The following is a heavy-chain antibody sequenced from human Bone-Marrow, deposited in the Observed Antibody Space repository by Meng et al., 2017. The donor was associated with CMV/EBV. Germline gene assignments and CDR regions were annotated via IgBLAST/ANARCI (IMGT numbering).Heavy chain of an antibody. D-gene: IGHD3-3*01. CDR2: INPNSGAT. CDR3: ARGPRDYYDFWSGYSNPYYYYYGMDV. J-gene: IGHJ6*02. Sequence: ASVKVSCKASGYTFTDYYMHWVRQAPGQGLEWMGWINPNSGATNYAQEFQGRVTMTRDTSISTAYMELSRLRSDDTAVYYCARGPRDYYDFWSGYSNPYYYYYGMDVWGQGPTVTVSS. V-gene: IGHV1-2*02. CDR1: GYTFTDYY.